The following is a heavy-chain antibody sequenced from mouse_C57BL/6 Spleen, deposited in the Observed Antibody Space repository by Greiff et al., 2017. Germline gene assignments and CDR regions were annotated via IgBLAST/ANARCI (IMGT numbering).Heavy chain of an antibody. CDR2: INYDGSST. Sequence: EVMLVESEGGLVQPGSSMKLSCTASGFTFSDYYMAWVRQVPEKGLEWVANINYDGSSTYYLNSLKSRFIISRDNAKNILYLQMSSLKSEDTATYYCARVYYYYGSSYFGYWGQGTTLTGSS. J-gene: IGHJ2*01. V-gene: IGHV5-16*01. CDR3: ARVYYYYGSSYFGY. CDR1: GFTFSDYY. D-gene: IGHD1-1*01.